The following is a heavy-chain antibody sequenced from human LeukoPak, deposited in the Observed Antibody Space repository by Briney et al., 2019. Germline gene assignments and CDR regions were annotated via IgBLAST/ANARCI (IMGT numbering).Heavy chain of an antibody. Sequence: GGSLRLSCAASGFTFSSYGMHWVRQAPGKGLEWVAVIWYDGRNKYFADSVKGRFTISRDNSKNTLYVQMNSLRAEDTAVYYCARDPLGSGGQEGTYYYAMDVWGQGTTVTVSS. V-gene: IGHV3-33*01. CDR3: ARDPLGSGGQEGTYYYAMDV. CDR2: IWYDGRNK. J-gene: IGHJ6*02. CDR1: GFTFSSYG. D-gene: IGHD1-26*01.